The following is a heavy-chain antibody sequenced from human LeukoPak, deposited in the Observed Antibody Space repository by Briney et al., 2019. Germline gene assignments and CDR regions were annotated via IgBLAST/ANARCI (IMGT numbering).Heavy chain of an antibody. Sequence: GGSLRLSCAASGFKFSSYAMSWVHQAPGKGLEWVSSINWNGGSTGYADSVKGRFTISRDNAKNSLYLQMNSLRAEDTALYYCAKGGYYDLDAFDIWGQGTMVTVSS. D-gene: IGHD1-26*01. CDR3: AKGGYYDLDAFDI. V-gene: IGHV3-20*04. CDR2: INWNGGST. CDR1: GFKFSSYA. J-gene: IGHJ3*02.